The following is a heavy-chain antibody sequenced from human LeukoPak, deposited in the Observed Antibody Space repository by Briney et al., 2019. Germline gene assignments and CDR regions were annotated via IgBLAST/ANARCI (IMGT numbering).Heavy chain of an antibody. CDR3: ARAAHTRAFDI. V-gene: IGHV1-46*01. Sequence: ASVKVSCKASGYTFTSYYMHWVRQAPGQGLEWMGIINLSGGSTSYAQKFQGRVTMTRDTSTSTVYMELSSLRSEDTAVYYCARAAHTRAFDIWGQGTMVTVSS. D-gene: IGHD1-26*01. J-gene: IGHJ3*02. CDR2: INLSGGST. CDR1: GYTFTSYY.